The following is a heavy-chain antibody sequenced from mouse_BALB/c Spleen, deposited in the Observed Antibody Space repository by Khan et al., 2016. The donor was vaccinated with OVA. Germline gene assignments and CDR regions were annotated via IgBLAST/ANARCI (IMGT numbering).Heavy chain of an antibody. J-gene: IGHJ3*01. CDR2: ISSDGDYT. V-gene: IGHV5-6*01. Sequence: EVELVESGGDLVKSGGSLKLSCAASGFTFSPYSMSWVRQTPDKRLEWVATISSDGDYTYYPDSVKGRFNISRDNAKNTLYLQMSSLKSEDTAIYCCATHFTGAFAYWGQGTLVTVSA. CDR3: ATHFTGAFAY. D-gene: IGHD4-1*01. CDR1: GFTFSPYS.